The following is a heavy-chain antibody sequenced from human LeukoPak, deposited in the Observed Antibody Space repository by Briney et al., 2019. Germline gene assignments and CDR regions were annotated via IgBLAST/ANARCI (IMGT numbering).Heavy chain of an antibody. J-gene: IGHJ4*01. V-gene: IGHV4-4*07. CDR2: IYTSGST. Sequence: SETLSLTCTVSGGSISSYYWSWLRQPAGKGLEWIGRIYTSGSTNYNPSLKSRVTMSVDTSKNQFSLKLSSVTAADTAVYYCASVGVAGDRVYYFDDSGQRTLVTVS. CDR1: GGSISSYY. D-gene: IGHD6-19*01. CDR3: ASVGVAGDRVYYFDD.